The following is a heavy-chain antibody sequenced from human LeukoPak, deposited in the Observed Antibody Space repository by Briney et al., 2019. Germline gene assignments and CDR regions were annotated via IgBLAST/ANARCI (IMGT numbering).Heavy chain of an antibody. J-gene: IGHJ4*02. CDR2: ISSSSSYI. V-gene: IGHV3-11*06. CDR3: AREQRGSYGLDC. Sequence: GGSLRLSCAASGFTFSDYYMSWIRQAPGKGLEWVSSISSSSSYIYYADSVKGRFTISRDNAKNSLYLQMNSLRAEDTAVYYCAREQRGSYGLDCWGQGTLVTVSS. CDR1: GFTFSDYY. D-gene: IGHD5-18*01.